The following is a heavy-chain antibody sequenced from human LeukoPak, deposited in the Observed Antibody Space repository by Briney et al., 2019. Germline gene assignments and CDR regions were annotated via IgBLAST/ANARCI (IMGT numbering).Heavy chain of an antibody. Sequence: GGSLRLSCAASGFTFSSYGMHWVRQAPGKGLEWVAVISYDGSNKYYADSVKGRFTISRDNSKNTPYLQMNSLRAEDTAVYYCAKRSLYYYYGMDVWGQGTTVTVSS. CDR1: GFTFSSYG. D-gene: IGHD2/OR15-2a*01. CDR3: AKRSLYYYYGMDV. J-gene: IGHJ6*02. V-gene: IGHV3-30*18. CDR2: ISYDGSNK.